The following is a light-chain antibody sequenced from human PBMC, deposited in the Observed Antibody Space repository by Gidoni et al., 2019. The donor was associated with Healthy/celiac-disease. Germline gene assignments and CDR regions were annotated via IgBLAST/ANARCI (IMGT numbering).Light chain of an antibody. V-gene: IGKV1-5*03. CDR2: KAS. CDR1: QSISSW. Sequence: DIQMTQSHSTLSASVGDRVTITCRASQSISSWLAWYQQKPGKAPKLLIYKASSLESGVPSRFSGSGSGTEFTLTISSLQPDDFATYYCQQYNSYSFETFGQGTKVEIK. J-gene: IGKJ1*01. CDR3: QQYNSYSFET.